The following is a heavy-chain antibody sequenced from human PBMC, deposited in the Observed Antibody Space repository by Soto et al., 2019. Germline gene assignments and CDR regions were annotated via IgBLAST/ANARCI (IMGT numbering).Heavy chain of an antibody. D-gene: IGHD2-2*01. Sequence: ASVKVSCKVSGYTLTELSMHWVRQAPGKGLEWMGGFDPEDGETIYAQKFQGRVTMTEDTSTDTAYMELSSLRSEDTAVYYCATILLYCSSTSCYHLKFDYWGQGTLVTVSS. V-gene: IGHV1-24*01. CDR2: FDPEDGET. CDR1: GYTLTELS. CDR3: ATILLYCSSTSCYHLKFDY. J-gene: IGHJ4*02.